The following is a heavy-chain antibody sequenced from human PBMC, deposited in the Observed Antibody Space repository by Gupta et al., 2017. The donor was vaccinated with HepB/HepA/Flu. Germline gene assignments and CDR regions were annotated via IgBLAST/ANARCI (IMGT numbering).Heavy chain of an antibody. Sequence: EVQLLESVGGLVQPGGSLRLSCAASGFSFAGKAMSWVGQAPGKGLEWVSGIGGDMREHSADSVKGRFSISRDNSKNTLYLQINSLRAEDTAVYYCAKDLYLWSAMDVWGKGNTVTVSS. CDR3: AKDLYLWSAMDV. CDR2: IGGDMRE. J-gene: IGHJ6*03. D-gene: IGHD3-3*01. CDR1: GFSFAGKA. V-gene: IGHV3-23*01.